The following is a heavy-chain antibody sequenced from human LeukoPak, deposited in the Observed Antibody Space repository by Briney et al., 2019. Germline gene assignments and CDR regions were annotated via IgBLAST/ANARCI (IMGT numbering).Heavy chain of an antibody. CDR3: ASAIHCSGGSCYSNWFDP. CDR2: IYHSGST. Sequence: KASETLSLTCTVSGGSISSYYWSWIRQPPGKGLEWIGYIYHSGSTYYNPSLKSRVTISVDRSKNQFSLKLSSVTAADTAVYYCASAIHCSGGSCYSNWFDPWGQGTLVTVSS. CDR1: GGSISSYY. D-gene: IGHD2-15*01. V-gene: IGHV4-59*12. J-gene: IGHJ5*02.